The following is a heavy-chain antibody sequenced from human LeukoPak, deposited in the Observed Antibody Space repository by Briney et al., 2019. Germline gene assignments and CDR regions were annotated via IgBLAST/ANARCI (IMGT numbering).Heavy chain of an antibody. CDR1: GFTFSSYS. D-gene: IGHD2-15*01. CDR3: ARDRYCSGGSCYGAFDI. Sequence: GGSLRLSCAASGFTFSSYSMNWVRQAPGKGLEWVSYISSSSSTIYYADSVKGRFTISRDNAKNSLYLQMNSLRAEDTAVYYCARDRYCSGGSCYGAFDIWGQGTMVTVSS. J-gene: IGHJ3*02. V-gene: IGHV3-48*01. CDR2: ISSSSSTI.